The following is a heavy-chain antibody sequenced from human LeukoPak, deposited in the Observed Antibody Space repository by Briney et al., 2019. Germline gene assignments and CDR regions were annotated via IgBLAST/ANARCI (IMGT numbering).Heavy chain of an antibody. Sequence: PSETLSLTCTVSGGPISTSYFWGWVRQPPGKGLEWIGTTDYSGTTYYNPSLKSRVTISIATSKNQFSLKLSSVTAPDTAVYYCARHSGGSYVFAFDIWGQGTMFTVSS. J-gene: IGHJ3*02. V-gene: IGHV4-39*01. D-gene: IGHD2-15*01. CDR1: GGPISTSYF. CDR2: TDYSGTT. CDR3: ARHSGGSYVFAFDI.